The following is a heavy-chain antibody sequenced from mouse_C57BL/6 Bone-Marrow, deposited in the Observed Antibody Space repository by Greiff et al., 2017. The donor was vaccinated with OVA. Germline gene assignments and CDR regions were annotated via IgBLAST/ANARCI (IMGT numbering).Heavy chain of an antibody. CDR2: IDPENGDT. CDR1: GFNIKDDY. CDR3: TTAGYFDV. Sequence: VHVKQSGAELVRPGASVKLSCTASGFNIKDDYMHWVKQRPEQGLEWIGWIDPENGDTEYASKFKGKATITADTSSNTAYLQLSSLTSEDTAVYYCTTAGYFDVWGTGTTVTVSS. J-gene: IGHJ1*03. V-gene: IGHV14-4*01.